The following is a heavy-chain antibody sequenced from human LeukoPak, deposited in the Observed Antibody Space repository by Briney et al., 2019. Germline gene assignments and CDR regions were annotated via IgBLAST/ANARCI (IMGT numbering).Heavy chain of an antibody. CDR1: GGTFSSYA. J-gene: IGHJ6*03. D-gene: IGHD2-2*02. CDR2: IIPIFGTA. Sequence: GASVKVSCKASGGTFSSYAISWVRQAPGQGLEWMGGIIPIFGTANYAQKFQGRVTITADESTSTAYMELSSLRSEDTAVYYCARDRWCSRYCSSTSCYTSCYYMDVWGKGTTVTISS. V-gene: IGHV1-69*13. CDR3: ARDRWCSRYCSSTSCYTSCYYMDV.